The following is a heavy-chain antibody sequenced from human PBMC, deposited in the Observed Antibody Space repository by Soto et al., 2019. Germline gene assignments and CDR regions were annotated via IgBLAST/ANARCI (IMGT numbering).Heavy chain of an antibody. Sequence: SETLSLTCAVSGYSISSGYYWGWIRQPPGKGLEWIGSIYHSGSTYYNPSLKSRVTISVDTSKNQFSLKLSSVTAADTAVYYCAREYSSSGDFGFDPWGQGTLVTVS. CDR2: IYHSGST. CDR1: GYSISSGYY. V-gene: IGHV4-38-2*01. CDR3: AREYSSSGDFGFDP. D-gene: IGHD6-6*01. J-gene: IGHJ5*02.